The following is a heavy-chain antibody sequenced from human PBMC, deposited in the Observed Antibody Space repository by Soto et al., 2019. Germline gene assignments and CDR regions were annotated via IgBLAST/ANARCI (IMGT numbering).Heavy chain of an antibody. CDR1: GFTFGSYG. D-gene: IGHD1-26*01. CDR3: AKAKGRRNFYYSGLDV. Sequence: PGGSLRLSCAASGFTFGSYGMTWVRQAPGKGLECVSGITAATGTTYYADSVKGRFTISRDLSTNTLFLQMNSLRAADSAVYYCAKAKGRRNFYYSGLDVWGQGTTVTVYS. V-gene: IGHV3-23*01. CDR2: ITAATGTT. J-gene: IGHJ6*02.